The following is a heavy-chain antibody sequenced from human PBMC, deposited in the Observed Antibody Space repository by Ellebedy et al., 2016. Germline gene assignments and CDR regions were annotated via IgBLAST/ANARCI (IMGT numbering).Heavy chain of an antibody. Sequence: ASVKVSCKASGGTFSSYAISWVRQAPGHGLEWMGRIIPILGIANYAQKFQGRVTITADKSTSTAYMELSSLRSEDTAVYYCARGYSSSWYLGDYYYYYGMDVWGQGTTVTVSS. D-gene: IGHD6-13*01. CDR2: IIPILGIA. V-gene: IGHV1-69*04. CDR1: GGTFSSYA. CDR3: ARGYSSSWYLGDYYYYYGMDV. J-gene: IGHJ6*02.